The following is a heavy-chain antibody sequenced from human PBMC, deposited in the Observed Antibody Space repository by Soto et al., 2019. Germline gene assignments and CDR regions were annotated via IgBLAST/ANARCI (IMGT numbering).Heavy chain of an antibody. D-gene: IGHD5-12*01. CDR3: ATGYRSAYGPFDS. V-gene: IGHV1-18*01. J-gene: IGHJ4*02. Sequence: GASVKVSCKASGYSFTTYGITWVRQAPGQGLEWMGWISTYNGSTNYAQNLQGRVTITRDNSKNTLSLQMNSLRAEDTAQYYCATGYRSAYGPFDSWGQGTLVTVSS. CDR2: ISTYNGST. CDR1: GYSFTTYG.